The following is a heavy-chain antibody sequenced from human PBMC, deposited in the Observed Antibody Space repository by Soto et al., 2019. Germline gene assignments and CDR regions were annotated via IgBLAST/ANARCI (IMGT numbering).Heavy chain of an antibody. Sequence: SETLSLTCTVSGGSISSYYWSWIRQPPGKGLEWIGYIYYSGSTNYNPSLKSRVTISVDTSKNQFSLKLSSVTAADTAVYYCAKESGEQQLVDLGYWGQGTLVTVSS. J-gene: IGHJ4*02. V-gene: IGHV4-59*01. D-gene: IGHD6-13*01. CDR3: AKESGEQQLVDLGY. CDR2: IYYSGST. CDR1: GGSISSYY.